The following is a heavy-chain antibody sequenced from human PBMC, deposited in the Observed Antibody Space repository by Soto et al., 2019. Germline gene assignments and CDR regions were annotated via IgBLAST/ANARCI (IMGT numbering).Heavy chain of an antibody. CDR2: IWYDGSNK. Sequence: GGSLRLSCAASGFTFSSYGMHWVRQAPGKGLEWVAVIWYDGSNKYYADSVKGRFTISRDNSKNTLYLQMNSLRAEETAVYYCARPKYSSSPDYYYYYGMDVWGQGTTVTVSS. V-gene: IGHV3-33*01. D-gene: IGHD6-6*01. CDR1: GFTFSSYG. CDR3: ARPKYSSSPDYYYYYGMDV. J-gene: IGHJ6*02.